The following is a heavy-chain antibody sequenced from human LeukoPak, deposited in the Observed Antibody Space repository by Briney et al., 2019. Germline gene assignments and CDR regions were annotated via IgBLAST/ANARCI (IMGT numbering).Heavy chain of an antibody. D-gene: IGHD3-22*01. Sequence: SETLSLTCTVSGGSLSRSDYYWGWIRQPPGKGLEWIGSIYYSGSTYYNPSLKNRATIFVDTSKNQFSLKLSSVTAADTAVYYCARHDSSGFYYHINVWGQGTLVTVSS. J-gene: IGHJ4*02. CDR2: IYYSGST. V-gene: IGHV4-39*01. CDR1: GGSLSRSDYY. CDR3: ARHDSSGFYYHINV.